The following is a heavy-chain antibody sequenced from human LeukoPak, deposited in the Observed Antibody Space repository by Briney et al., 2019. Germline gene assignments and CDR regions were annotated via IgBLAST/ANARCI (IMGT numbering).Heavy chain of an antibody. Sequence: GGSLRLSCAASGFTFSDYYMSWIRHAPGKGLEWVSYISSSGSTIYYADSVKGRFTISRDNAKNSLYLQMNSLRAEDTAVYYCARDIAEYYFDYWGQGTLVTVSS. J-gene: IGHJ4*02. CDR2: ISSSGSTI. V-gene: IGHV3-11*01. CDR3: ARDIAEYYFDY. D-gene: IGHD6-13*01. CDR1: GFTFSDYY.